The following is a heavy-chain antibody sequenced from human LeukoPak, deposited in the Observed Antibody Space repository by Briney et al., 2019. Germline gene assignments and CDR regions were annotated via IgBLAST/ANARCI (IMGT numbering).Heavy chain of an antibody. CDR3: YSGLPARTYYYDSSGYYHRYYFDY. D-gene: IGHD3-22*01. Sequence: RASETLSLSCAVYGGSFSGYYWSWIRQPPGKGLEWIGEINHSGSTNYNPSLKSRVTISVDTSKNQFSLKLRSVTAADTAVYYCYSGLPARTYYYDSSGYYHRYYFDYWGQGTLVTVSS. CDR1: GGSFSGYY. CDR2: INHSGST. V-gene: IGHV4-34*01. J-gene: IGHJ4*02.